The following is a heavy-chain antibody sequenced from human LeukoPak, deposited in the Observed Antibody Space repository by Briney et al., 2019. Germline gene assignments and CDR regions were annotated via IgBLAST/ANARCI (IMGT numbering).Heavy chain of an antibody. V-gene: IGHV4-34*01. Sequence: SETLSLTCAVYGGSFSGYYWSWIRQPPGKGLEWIGEINHSGSTNYNPSLKSRVTISVDTSKNQFSLKLSSVTAADTAVYYCARHGHDYVWGSYRPWGQGTLVTVSS. CDR1: GGSFSGYY. J-gene: IGHJ5*02. CDR2: INHSGST. CDR3: ARHGHDYVWGSYRP. D-gene: IGHD3-16*02.